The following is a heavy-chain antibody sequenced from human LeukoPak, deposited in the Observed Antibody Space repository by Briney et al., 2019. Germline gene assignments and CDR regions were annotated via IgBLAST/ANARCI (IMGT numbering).Heavy chain of an antibody. CDR1: GGSISSSSYY. CDR3: ARQYPPRGEEGVAFDP. V-gene: IGHV4-39*01. Sequence: SETLSLTCTVSGGSISSSSYYWGWIRQPPGKGLEWIGSIYYSGSTYYNPSLKSRVTISVDTSKNQFSLKLSSVPAADTAVYYCARQYPPRGEEGVAFDPWGQGTLVTVSS. J-gene: IGHJ5*02. D-gene: IGHD3-10*01. CDR2: IYYSGST.